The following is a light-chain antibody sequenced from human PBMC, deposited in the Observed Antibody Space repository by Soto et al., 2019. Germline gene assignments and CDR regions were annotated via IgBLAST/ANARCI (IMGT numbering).Light chain of an antibody. Sequence: QSELTQSPSASASLGASVKLTCTLSSGHSSYAIAWHQQQPEKGPRYLMKLNSDGSHSKGDGIPDRFSGSSSGAVRYLTXXXXXXXXXXXYYCQTWGTGIQVFGGGTKLTV. V-gene: IGLV4-69*01. CDR1: SGHSSYA. CDR3: QTWGTGIQV. J-gene: IGLJ3*02. CDR2: LNSDGSH.